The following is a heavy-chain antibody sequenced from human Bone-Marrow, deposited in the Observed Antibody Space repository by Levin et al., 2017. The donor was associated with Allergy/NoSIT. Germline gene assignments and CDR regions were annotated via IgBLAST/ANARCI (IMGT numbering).Heavy chain of an antibody. CDR3: ARDFEGQLNS. V-gene: IGHV3-21*06. J-gene: IGHJ4*02. D-gene: IGHD6-6*01. CDR2: ISSGSRYI. Sequence: MSSETLSLTCAASGFTFSSYSMNWVRQAPGKGLEWVSSISSGSRYIYYADSVKGRFTISRDDARNSLYLQMNSLRAKDTALYYCARDFEGQLNSWGQGTLVTVSA. CDR1: GFTFSSYS.